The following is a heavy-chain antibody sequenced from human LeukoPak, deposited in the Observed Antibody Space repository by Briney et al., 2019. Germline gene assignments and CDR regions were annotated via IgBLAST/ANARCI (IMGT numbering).Heavy chain of an antibody. CDR3: ARVGYYGSGSYYRDYFEH. CDR1: GVSISSYY. CDR2: ISNSAIT. Sequence: SETLSLTCTVSGVSISSYYWTWIRQPPGRGLEWIGFISNSAITDYNPSLKSRVTISRDTTKNQFSLKLNSVIAADTAVYYCARVGYYGSGSYYRDYFEHWGQGTRVTVSS. J-gene: IGHJ4*02. V-gene: IGHV4-59*01. D-gene: IGHD3-10*01.